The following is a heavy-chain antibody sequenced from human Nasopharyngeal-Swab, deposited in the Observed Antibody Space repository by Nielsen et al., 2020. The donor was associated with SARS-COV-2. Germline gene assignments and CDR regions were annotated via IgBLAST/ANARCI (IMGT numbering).Heavy chain of an antibody. Sequence: SETLSLTCSVSGASISSTRYYWDWIRQPPGKGLEWIGSVYYSGSTYYSPPLKSRVSISADTSKNQFSLKLNSVTAADTAVYYCARDSADYQYYGMDVWGRGTAVTVSS. V-gene: IGHV4-39*07. CDR2: VYYSGST. CDR1: GASISSTRYY. CDR3: ARDSADYQYYGMDV. J-gene: IGHJ6*02.